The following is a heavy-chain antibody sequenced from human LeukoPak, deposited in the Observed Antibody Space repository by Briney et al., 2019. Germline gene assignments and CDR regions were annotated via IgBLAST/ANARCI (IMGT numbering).Heavy chain of an antibody. V-gene: IGHV3-23*01. D-gene: IGHD3-22*01. CDR1: GFTFRSYA. CDR2: ISGSGGST. J-gene: IGHJ4*02. CDR3: AKVATMIVVVRGPLDY. Sequence: GGSLRLSCAASGFTFRSYAMSWVRQAPGKGLEWVSVISGSGGSTYYADSVKGRFTISRDNSKNTLYLQMNSLRVEDTALYYCAKVATMIVVVRGPLDYWGQGTLVTVSS.